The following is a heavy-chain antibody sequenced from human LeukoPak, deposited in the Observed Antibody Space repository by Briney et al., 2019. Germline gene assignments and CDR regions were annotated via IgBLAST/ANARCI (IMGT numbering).Heavy chain of an antibody. CDR1: GFTFSSYG. J-gene: IGHJ3*02. Sequence: GGSLRLSCAASGFTFSSYGMHWVRQAPGKGLEWVADIWYDGSNKYYADSVKGRFTISRDNSKNTLYLQMNSMRDEDTAVYYCASSLGSAYAFDIWGQGKMVTVSS. D-gene: IGHD6-25*01. CDR2: IWYDGSNK. CDR3: ASSLGSAYAFDI. V-gene: IGHV3-33*01.